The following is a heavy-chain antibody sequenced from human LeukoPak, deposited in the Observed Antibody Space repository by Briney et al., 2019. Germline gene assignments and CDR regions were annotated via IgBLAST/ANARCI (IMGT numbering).Heavy chain of an antibody. J-gene: IGHJ4*02. D-gene: IGHD3-9*01. V-gene: IGHV3-21*01. Sequence: GGSLRLSCAASGYTFSSYSINWVRQAPGKGLEWVSSISVRSNYIYYADSVRGRFSISRDDARDSLYLQMNSLRAEDTAVYYCVRLRRNSDTTGFYYYYDYWGQGTLVTVSS. CDR2: ISVRSNYI. CDR3: VRLRRNSDTTGFYYYYDY. CDR1: GYTFSSYS.